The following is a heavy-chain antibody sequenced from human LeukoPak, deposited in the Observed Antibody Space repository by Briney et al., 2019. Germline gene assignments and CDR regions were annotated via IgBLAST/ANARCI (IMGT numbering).Heavy chain of an antibody. V-gene: IGHV1-2*02. CDR1: GYTFTSYY. Sequence: VSVKVSCKASGYTFTSYYMHWVRQAPGQGLEWMGWINPKSGGTNYAQKFQGRVTMTRDTSISTAYMEMSRLRSDDTAVYYCARNLWFGESSDAFDMWGQGTMVTVSS. J-gene: IGHJ3*02. CDR2: INPKSGGT. D-gene: IGHD3-10*01. CDR3: ARNLWFGESSDAFDM.